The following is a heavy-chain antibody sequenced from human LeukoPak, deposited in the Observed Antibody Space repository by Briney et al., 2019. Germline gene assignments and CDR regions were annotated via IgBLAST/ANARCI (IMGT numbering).Heavy chain of an antibody. CDR2: IYSSGST. V-gene: IGHV4-4*07. CDR1: GGSISSYY. D-gene: IGHD1-26*01. Sequence: SETLSLTCTVSGGSISSYYWSWIRQPPGKGLEWVGRIYSSGSTNYTPSLKSRVTMSVDTSKNQFSLKLSSVTAADTAVYYCARGIVGATAPDYWGQGALVIVSS. CDR3: ARGIVGATAPDY. J-gene: IGHJ4*02.